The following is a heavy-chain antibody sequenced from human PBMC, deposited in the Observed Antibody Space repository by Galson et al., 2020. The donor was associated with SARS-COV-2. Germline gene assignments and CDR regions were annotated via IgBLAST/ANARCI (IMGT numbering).Heavy chain of an antibody. Sequence: GKGLEWIGGFDPEDGETVYPQKFQGRVTMTEDTSTATVYMELSGLRSEDTAVYYCATAKAVVAYFYFDYWGQGTLVTVSS. V-gene: IGHV1-24*01. CDR2: FDPEDGET. D-gene: IGHD3-10*01. J-gene: IGHJ4*02. CDR3: ATAKAVVAYFYFDY.